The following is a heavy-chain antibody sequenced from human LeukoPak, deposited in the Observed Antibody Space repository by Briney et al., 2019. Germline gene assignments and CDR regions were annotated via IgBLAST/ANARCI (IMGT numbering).Heavy chain of an antibody. V-gene: IGHV1-69*13. D-gene: IGHD3-10*01. Sequence: ASVKVSCKASGGTFSSYAISWVRQAPGQGLEWMGGIIPIFGTANYAQKFQGRVTITADESTSTGYMELRSLRSDDTAVYYCARVRTEGVEVYFDYWGQGTLVTVSS. CDR2: IIPIFGTA. CDR3: ARVRTEGVEVYFDY. CDR1: GGTFSSYA. J-gene: IGHJ4*02.